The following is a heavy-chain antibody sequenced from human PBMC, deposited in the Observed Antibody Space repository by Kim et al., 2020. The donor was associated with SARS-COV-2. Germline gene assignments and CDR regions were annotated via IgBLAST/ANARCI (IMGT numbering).Heavy chain of an antibody. J-gene: IGHJ5*02. Sequence: ASVKVSCKVSGYTLTELSMHWVRQAPGKGLECMGGFDPEDGETIYAQKFQGRVTMTEDTSTDTAYMELSSLRSEDTAVYYCATGRVAGPPAWFDPWGQGTLVTVSS. D-gene: IGHD2-15*01. CDR2: FDPEDGET. CDR1: GYTLTELS. V-gene: IGHV1-24*01. CDR3: ATGRVAGPPAWFDP.